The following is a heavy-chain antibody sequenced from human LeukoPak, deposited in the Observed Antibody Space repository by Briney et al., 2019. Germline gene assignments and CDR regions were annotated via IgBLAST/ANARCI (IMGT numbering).Heavy chain of an antibody. D-gene: IGHD2-2*01. CDR2: IKSKTDGGTT. J-gene: IGHJ4*02. Sequence: PSETLSLTCAVSGYSISSGYYWGWVRQAPGKGLEWVGRIKSKTDGGTTDYAAPVKGRFTISRDDSKNTLYLQMNSLKTEDTAVYYCTTSPPAAPEDYWGQGTLVTVSS. CDR1: GYSISSGYY. V-gene: IGHV3-15*01. CDR3: TTSPPAAPEDY.